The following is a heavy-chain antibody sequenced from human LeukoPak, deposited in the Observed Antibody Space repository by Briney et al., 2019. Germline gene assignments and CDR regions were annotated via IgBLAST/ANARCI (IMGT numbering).Heavy chain of an antibody. J-gene: IGHJ4*02. CDR1: GFTFSNAW. CDR2: IKSKTDGGTT. V-gene: IGHV3-15*01. CDR3: ARDGSGWSRN. Sequence: GGSLRLSCAASGFTFSNAWMSWVRQAPGKGLEWVGRIKSKTDGGTTDYAAPVKGRFTISRDNAKNSLYLQMNSLRAEDTAVYYCARDGSGWSRNWGQGTLVTVSS. D-gene: IGHD6-19*01.